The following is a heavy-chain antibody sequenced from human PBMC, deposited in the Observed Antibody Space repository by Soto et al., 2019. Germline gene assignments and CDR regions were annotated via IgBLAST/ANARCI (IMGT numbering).Heavy chain of an antibody. CDR1: GFTFDDYT. CDR3: AKDTGYCSGGSCQDYYYYGMDV. J-gene: IGHJ6*02. V-gene: IGHV3-43*01. CDR2: ISWDGGST. Sequence: PGGSLRLSCAASGFTFDDYTMHWVRQAPGKGLEWVSLISWDGGSTYYADSVKGRFTISRDNSKNSLYLQMNSLRTEDTALYYCAKDTGYCSGGSCQDYYYYGMDVWGQGTTVTVSS. D-gene: IGHD2-15*01.